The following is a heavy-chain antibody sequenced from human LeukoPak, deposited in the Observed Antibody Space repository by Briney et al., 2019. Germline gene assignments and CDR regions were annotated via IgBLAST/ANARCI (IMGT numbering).Heavy chain of an antibody. J-gene: IGHJ5*02. V-gene: IGHV4-59*01. CDR2: IYYSGST. CDR1: GGSISSYY. Sequence: PSETLSLTCTVSGGSISSYYWGWIRQPPGKGLEWIGYIYYSGSTNYNPSLKSRVTISVDTSKNQFSLKLSSVTAADTAVYYCARAYSSSWYYNWFDPWGQGTLVTVSS. D-gene: IGHD6-13*01. CDR3: ARAYSSSWYYNWFDP.